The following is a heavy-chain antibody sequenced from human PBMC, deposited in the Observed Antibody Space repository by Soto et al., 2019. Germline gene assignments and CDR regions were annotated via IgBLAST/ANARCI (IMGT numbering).Heavy chain of an antibody. CDR3: ARGRTDFDY. CDR1: GFIFSDYV. J-gene: IGHJ4*02. Sequence: PGGSLRLSCAASGFIFSDYVMHWVRQAPGKGLEWVAVMWYDGSKEYYVDSVKGRFTISRDHSKNTLFLQMNSPRAEDTAVYYCARGRTDFDYWGQGTLVTVSS. V-gene: IGHV3-33*01. CDR2: MWYDGSKE.